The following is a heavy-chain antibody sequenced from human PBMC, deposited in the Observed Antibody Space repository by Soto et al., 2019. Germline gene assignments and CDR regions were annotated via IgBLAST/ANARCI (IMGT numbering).Heavy chain of an antibody. CDR1: GFTFSRYA. J-gene: IGHJ5*01. CDR3: AKAPNSLDGSGYYSASFYS. D-gene: IGHD3-22*01. CDR2: ISGSGGGT. V-gene: IGHV3-23*01. Sequence: VGSLRLSCAASGFTFSRYAMNWVRQAPGKGLEWVSTISGSGGGTYYPASVRGRFTISRDNSKNTLYLQMNRLRAEDTAFYYCAKAPNSLDGSGYYSASFYSWGHGTLVTVSS.